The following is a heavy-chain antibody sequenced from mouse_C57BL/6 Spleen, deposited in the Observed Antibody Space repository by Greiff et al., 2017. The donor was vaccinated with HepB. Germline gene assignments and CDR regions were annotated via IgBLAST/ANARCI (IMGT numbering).Heavy chain of an antibody. CDR1: GFTFSSYA. Sequence: EVMLVESGGGLVKPGGSLKLSCAASGFTFSSYAMSWVRQTPEKRLEWVATISDGGSYTYYPDNVKGRFTLSRDNAKNNLYLQMSHLKSEDTAMYYCARGGAYYSNYGDYWGQGTTLTVSS. CDR3: ARGGAYYSNYGDY. D-gene: IGHD2-5*01. J-gene: IGHJ2*01. V-gene: IGHV5-4*03. CDR2: ISDGGSYT.